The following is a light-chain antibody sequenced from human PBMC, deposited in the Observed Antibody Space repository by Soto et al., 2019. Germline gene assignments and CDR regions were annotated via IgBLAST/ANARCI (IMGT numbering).Light chain of an antibody. CDR2: YAS. Sequence: DIQMTQSPSSLSASVGDRVTITCQASQDISNFLNWYQHKPGKAPKLLIYYASNLETGVPSRFSGSGSGTDFTFTISSLQAEDIATYYFQHFDTLPLTFGGGTKVEI. CDR1: QDISNF. V-gene: IGKV1-33*01. CDR3: QHFDTLPLT. J-gene: IGKJ4*01.